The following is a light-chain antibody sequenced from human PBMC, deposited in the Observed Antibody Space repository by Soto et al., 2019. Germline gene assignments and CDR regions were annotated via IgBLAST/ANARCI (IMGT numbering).Light chain of an antibody. CDR2: GAF. Sequence: EIVMTQSPATLSVSPGERATLSCRASQSISNKLGWYQQKPGQAPRLLIYGAFTRATGIPGRFSGSGSGTEFTLTISTVQSEDLAVYYCQHYNNWPLTFGRGTKVDIK. V-gene: IGKV3-15*01. J-gene: IGKJ4*01. CDR1: QSISNK. CDR3: QHYNNWPLT.